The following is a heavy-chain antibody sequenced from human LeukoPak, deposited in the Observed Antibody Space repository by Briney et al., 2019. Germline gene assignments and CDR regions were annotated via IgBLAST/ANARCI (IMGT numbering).Heavy chain of an antibody. J-gene: IGHJ5*02. CDR1: GGSISSSDYY. D-gene: IGHD1-26*01. V-gene: IGHV4-39*01. CDR3: ARRGSGRNWFDP. CDR2: ISYTGRT. Sequence: PSETLSLTRTVSGGSISSSDYYWGWIRQPPGKGLEWIASISYTGRTYYNPSLRSRITISVDTSKNQFSLRLSSVTAADTAVYHCARRGSGRNWFDPWGQGTLVTVSS.